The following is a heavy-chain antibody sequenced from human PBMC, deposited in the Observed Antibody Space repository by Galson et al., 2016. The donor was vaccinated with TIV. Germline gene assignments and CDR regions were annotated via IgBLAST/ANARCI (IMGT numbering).Heavy chain of an antibody. D-gene: IGHD4-23*01. Sequence: LRLSCAASGFAFNNYYLTWIRQTPGKGLEWVSHISGSGNYRDYADSVKCPFTISRDNDKNSVYLQMNSLSAEDTAVYYCARDLQPSTVVTPPVYYSYYYDIDVWGQGTTVTVS. CDR1: GFAFNNYY. CDR3: ARDLQPSTVVTPPVYYSYYYDIDV. CDR2: ISGSGNYR. V-gene: IGHV3-11*06. J-gene: IGHJ6*02.